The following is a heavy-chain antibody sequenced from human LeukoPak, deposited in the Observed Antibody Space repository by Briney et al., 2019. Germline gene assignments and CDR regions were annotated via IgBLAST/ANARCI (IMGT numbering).Heavy chain of an antibody. J-gene: IGHJ1*01. CDR3: ARGGSTLEYFQH. CDR1: GGSFSGYY. CDR2: FYYSGST. D-gene: IGHD3-10*01. Sequence: PSETLSLTCAVYGGSFSGYYWSWIRQPPGKGLEWIGSFYYSGSTYYNPSLKSRVTISVDTSKTQFSLKLSSVTAADTAVYYCARGGSTLEYFQHWGQGTLVTVSS. V-gene: IGHV4-34*01.